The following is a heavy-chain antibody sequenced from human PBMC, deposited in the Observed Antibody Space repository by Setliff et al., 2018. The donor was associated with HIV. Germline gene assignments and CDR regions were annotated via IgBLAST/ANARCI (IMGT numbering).Heavy chain of an antibody. D-gene: IGHD6-19*01. CDR1: GYTFTSYA. Sequence: VASVKVSCKASGYTFTSYAMHWVRQAPGQRLEWMGWINAGNGNTKYSQEFQGRVTITGDTSASTAYMELSSLRSEDMAVYYCARGPYSSGWYTLDYWGQGTLVTVSS. CDR3: ARGPYSSGWYTLDY. J-gene: IGHJ4*02. CDR2: INAGNGNT. V-gene: IGHV1-3*03.